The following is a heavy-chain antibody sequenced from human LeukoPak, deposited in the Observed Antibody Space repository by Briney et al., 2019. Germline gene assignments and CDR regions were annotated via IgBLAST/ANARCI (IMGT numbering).Heavy chain of an antibody. Sequence: SETLSLTCAVYGGSFSGHYWTWIRQPPGKGLEWIGEINHSGSTNYNPSLKSRVTISVDTSKNQFSLKLSSVTAADTAVYYCARHYVYYYGSGSYYRNYYYYYMDVWGKGTMVTISS. CDR1: GGSFSGHY. CDR2: INHSGST. V-gene: IGHV4-34*01. CDR3: ARHYVYYYGSGSYYRNYYYYYMDV. J-gene: IGHJ6*03. D-gene: IGHD3-10*01.